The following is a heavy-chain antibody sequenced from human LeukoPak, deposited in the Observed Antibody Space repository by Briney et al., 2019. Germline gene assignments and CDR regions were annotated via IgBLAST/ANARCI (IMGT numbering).Heavy chain of an antibody. Sequence: GGSLRLSCAASGFTFSSYEMNWVRQAPGKGLEWVSYISSSGSTIYYADSVKGRFTVSRDNAKNSLYLQMNSLRAEDTAVYYCARSSIAAGGVLDYWGQGTLVTVSS. CDR3: ARSSIAAGGVLDY. J-gene: IGHJ4*02. CDR2: ISSSGSTI. V-gene: IGHV3-48*03. D-gene: IGHD6-13*01. CDR1: GFTFSSYE.